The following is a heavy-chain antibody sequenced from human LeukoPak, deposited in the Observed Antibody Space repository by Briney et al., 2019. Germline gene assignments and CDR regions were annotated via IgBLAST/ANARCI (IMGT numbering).Heavy chain of an antibody. CDR3: ARTPSYDILTGYPDY. D-gene: IGHD3-9*01. CDR2: IYPGDSDT. J-gene: IGHJ4*02. V-gene: IGHV5-51*01. Sequence: GESLKISCKGSGYSFTSYWIGWLRQMPGKGLEWMGIIYPGDSDTRYSPSFQGQVTISADKSISTAYLQWSSLKASDTAMYYCARTPSYDILTGYPDYWGQGTLVTVSS. CDR1: GYSFTSYW.